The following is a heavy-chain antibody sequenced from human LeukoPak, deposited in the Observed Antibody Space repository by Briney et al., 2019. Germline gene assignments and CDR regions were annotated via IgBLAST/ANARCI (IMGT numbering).Heavy chain of an antibody. CDR2: ISGRSYSM. V-gene: IGHV3-11*01. CDR3: VRGKRRFDY. J-gene: IGHJ4*02. CDR1: GFSFNESY. Sequence: GGSLRLSCAASGFSFNESYMTWIRQAPGKGLEWVAYISGRSYSMYYADSVKGRFNISRDNSLNSLYLHMSSLRADDTDVYYCVRGKRRFDYWGQGTLVTVSS.